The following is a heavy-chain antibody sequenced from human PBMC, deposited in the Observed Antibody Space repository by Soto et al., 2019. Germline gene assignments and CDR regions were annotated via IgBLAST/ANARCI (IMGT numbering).Heavy chain of an antibody. Sequence: EVQLLESGGGLVQPGGSLRLSCAASGFTFSNYAVTWVRQAPGKGLEWVSTISGSGGSTYYADSVKGRFTISRDNSKNTLYLQTSSLRAEDRAVYYCAKDPGSSWYEIDYWGQGTLVTVSS. CDR1: GFTFSNYA. J-gene: IGHJ4*02. CDR3: AKDPGSSWYEIDY. V-gene: IGHV3-23*01. CDR2: ISGSGGST. D-gene: IGHD6-13*01.